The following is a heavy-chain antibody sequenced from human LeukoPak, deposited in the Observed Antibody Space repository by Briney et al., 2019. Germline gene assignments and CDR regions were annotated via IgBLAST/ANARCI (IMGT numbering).Heavy chain of an antibody. V-gene: IGHV3-15*07. D-gene: IGHD4-17*01. CDR1: GFTFSNAW. CDR2: IKSKTDGGTT. Sequence: GGSLRLSCAASGFTFSNAWMNWVRQAPGKGLEWVGRIKSKTDGGTTDYAAPVKGRFTISRDDSKNTLYLQMNSLKTEDTAVYYCTTGATVTSLDAFDIWGQGTMVTVSS. J-gene: IGHJ3*02. CDR3: TTGATVTSLDAFDI.